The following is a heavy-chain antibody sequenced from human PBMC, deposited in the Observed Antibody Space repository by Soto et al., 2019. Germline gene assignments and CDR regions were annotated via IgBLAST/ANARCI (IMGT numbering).Heavy chain of an antibody. CDR2: IWYDGSNK. CDR3: ARDFAPYYYGWGSYYPGDYYYGMAV. CDR1: GFTFSSYG. V-gene: IGHV3-33*01. J-gene: IGHJ6*02. D-gene: IGHD3-10*01. Sequence: GSLRLSCAASGFTFSSYGMHWVRQAPGKGLEWVAVIWYDGSNKYYADSVKGRFTISRDNSKNTLYLQMNSLRAEDTAVYYCARDFAPYYYGWGSYYPGDYYYGMAVGGQGPTVTVPS.